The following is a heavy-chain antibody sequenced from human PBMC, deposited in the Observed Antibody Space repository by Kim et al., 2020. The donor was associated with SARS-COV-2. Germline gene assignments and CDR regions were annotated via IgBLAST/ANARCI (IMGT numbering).Heavy chain of an antibody. J-gene: IGHJ3*02. Sequence: TPALKRRVTTSGDSSKNQFSLRLTYVTAADTAVYYCARDGGYPLGAFDIWGQGTMVTVST. CDR3: ARDGGYPLGAFDI. D-gene: IGHD5-18*01. V-gene: IGHV4-59*01.